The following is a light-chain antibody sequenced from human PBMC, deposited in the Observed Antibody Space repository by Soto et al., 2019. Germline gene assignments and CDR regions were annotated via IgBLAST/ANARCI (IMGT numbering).Light chain of an antibody. CDR1: SRDIGGHHF. V-gene: IGLV2-14*01. J-gene: IGLJ2*01. Sequence: QSALTQPASVSGSPGQSITISCTGTSRDIGGHHFVSWYQHHPGKAPKLLIYGVNDRPSAVSIRFSGSKAGNTASLTISRLQAEDEAYYYCSAYRDNISLHFGGGTKLTFL. CDR3: SAYRDNISLH. CDR2: GVN.